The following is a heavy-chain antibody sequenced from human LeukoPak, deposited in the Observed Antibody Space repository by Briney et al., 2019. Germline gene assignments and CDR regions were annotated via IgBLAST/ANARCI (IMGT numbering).Heavy chain of an antibody. Sequence: SETLSLTCTVSGGSTSSNSYSWGWIRQPPGKGLEWIGSIYYSGSTYYNSSLKSRVTISVDTSKSQFSLKLSSVTAADTAVYYCARHPYYYYGMNVWGQGTTVTVSS. V-gene: IGHV4-39*01. CDR3: ARHPYYYYGMNV. J-gene: IGHJ6*02. CDR2: IYYSGST. CDR1: GGSTSSNSYS.